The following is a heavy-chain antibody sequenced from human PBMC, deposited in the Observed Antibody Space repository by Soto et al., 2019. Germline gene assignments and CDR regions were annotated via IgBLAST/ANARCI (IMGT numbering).Heavy chain of an antibody. J-gene: IGHJ6*02. CDR2: ISGSGGST. V-gene: IGHV3-23*01. Sequence: GGSLRLSCAASGFTFSSYAMSWVRQAPGKGLEWVSAISGSGGSTYYADSVKGRFTISRDNSKNTLYLQMNSLRAEDTAVYYCAKDPTMTVATKPYYYYYGMDVWGQGTTVTVSS. CDR1: GFTFSSYA. CDR3: AKDPTMTVATKPYYYYYGMDV. D-gene: IGHD5-12*01.